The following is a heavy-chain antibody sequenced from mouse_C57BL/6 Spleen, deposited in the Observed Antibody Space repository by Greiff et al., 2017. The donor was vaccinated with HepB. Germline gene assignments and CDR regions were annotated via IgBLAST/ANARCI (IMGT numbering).Heavy chain of an antibody. D-gene: IGHD3-3*01. CDR1: GFTFSSYA. Sequence: EVQGVESGGGLVKPGGSLKLSCAASGFTFSSYAMSWVRQTPEKRLEWVATISDGGSYTYYPDNVQGRFTISRDNAKNNLYLQMSHLKSEDTAMYYCARDRGQYYFDYWGQGTTLTVSS. CDR2: ISDGGSYT. CDR3: ARDRGQYYFDY. V-gene: IGHV5-4*01. J-gene: IGHJ2*01.